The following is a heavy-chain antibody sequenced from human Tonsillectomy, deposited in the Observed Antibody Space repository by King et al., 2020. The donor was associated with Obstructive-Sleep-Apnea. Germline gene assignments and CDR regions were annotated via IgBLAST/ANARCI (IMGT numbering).Heavy chain of an antibody. Sequence: QLVESGAEMKKPGESLSISCRCSGYSFTNYWITWVRQMPGKGLEWMGRIDPDDSYTDYSPSFQGRVTMSFDTSIITAYLQWSSLQASDTAMYYCVRDGGVDWGRGTLVTVSS. V-gene: IGHV5-10-1*01. CDR2: IDPDDSYT. J-gene: IGHJ4*01. CDR3: VRDGGVD. CDR1: GYSFTNYW. D-gene: IGHD3-10*01.